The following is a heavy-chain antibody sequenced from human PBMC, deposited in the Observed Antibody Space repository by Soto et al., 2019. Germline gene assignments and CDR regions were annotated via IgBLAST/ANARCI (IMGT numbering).Heavy chain of an antibody. Sequence: WGSLRVSCECSVFNFRNFNMIWVRQAPGKGLEWVSSVSGSSSYIYYADSVKGRFTVSRDNANNLVFLQMNGLRPEDTAMYYCARDLRGHYGPWGQGTMVTVSS. D-gene: IGHD4-17*01. V-gene: IGHV3-21*06. CDR2: VSGSSSYI. J-gene: IGHJ3*01. CDR1: VFNFRNFN. CDR3: ARDLRGHYGP.